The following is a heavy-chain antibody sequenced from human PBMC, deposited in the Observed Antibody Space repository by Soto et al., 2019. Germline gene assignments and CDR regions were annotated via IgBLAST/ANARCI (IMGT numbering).Heavy chain of an antibody. CDR2: TYYRSKWYN. CDR3: ARVLLRFLEWLLTAYYYYGMDV. J-gene: IGHJ6*02. Sequence: SQTLSLTCAVSGDSVSSNSAAWNWIRQSPSRGLEWLGRTYYRSKWYNDYAVSVKSRITINPDTSKNQFSLQLNSVTPEDTAVYYCARVLLRFLEWLLTAYYYYGMDVRGQGTTVTVSS. CDR1: GDSVSSNSAA. D-gene: IGHD3-3*01. V-gene: IGHV6-1*01.